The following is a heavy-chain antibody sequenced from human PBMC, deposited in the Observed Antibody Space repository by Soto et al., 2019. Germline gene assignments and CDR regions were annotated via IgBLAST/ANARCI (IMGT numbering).Heavy chain of an antibody. Sequence: SETLSLTCTVSGGSISSYYWSWIRQHPGKGLEWIGYIYYSGSTYYNPSLKSRVTISVDTSKNQFSLKLSSVTAADTAVYYCATYCGGDCYSYSDAFDIWGQGTMVTVSS. D-gene: IGHD2-21*02. CDR2: IYYSGST. CDR3: ATYCGGDCYSYSDAFDI. V-gene: IGHV4-59*06. CDR1: GGSISSYY. J-gene: IGHJ3*02.